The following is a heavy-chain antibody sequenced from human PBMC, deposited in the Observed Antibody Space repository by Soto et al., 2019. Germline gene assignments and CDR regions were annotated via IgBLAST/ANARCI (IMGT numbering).Heavy chain of an antibody. CDR1: GGSISSGDYY. CDR2: IYYSGST. Sequence: PSETLSLTCTVSGGSISSGDYYWSWIRQPPGKGLEWIGYIYYSGSTYYNPSLKSRVTISVDTSKNQFSLKLSSVTAADTAVYYCARAATGIAAADNWFDPWGQGTLVTVSS. D-gene: IGHD6-13*01. J-gene: IGHJ5*02. CDR3: ARAATGIAAADNWFDP. V-gene: IGHV4-30-4*01.